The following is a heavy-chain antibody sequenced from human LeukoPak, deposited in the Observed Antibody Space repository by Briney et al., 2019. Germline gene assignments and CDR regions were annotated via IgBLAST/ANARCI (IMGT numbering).Heavy chain of an antibody. J-gene: IGHJ4*02. Sequence: GGSMKLSCATSGFIFSGSDIHWVRQASGRGLEWVGRIRTKLRNYATAYAASVKGRFTISRDDSGDTAYLQMNSLKTEDTAVYYCTTYISGHYWGQGTLVTVSS. CDR3: TTYISGHY. V-gene: IGHV3-73*01. D-gene: IGHD1-20*01. CDR1: GFIFSGSD. CDR2: IRTKLRNYAT.